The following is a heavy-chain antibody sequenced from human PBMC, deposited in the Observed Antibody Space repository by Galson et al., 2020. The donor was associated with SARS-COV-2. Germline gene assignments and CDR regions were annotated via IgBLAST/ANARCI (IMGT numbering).Heavy chain of an antibody. D-gene: IGHD3-9*01. CDR2: ISYDGSNK. CDR3: AREYFDWFDAFDI. Sequence: GGSLRLSCAASGFTFSNYAMHWVRQAPGKGLEWVAVISYDGSNKYYADSVKGRFTISRDNSKNTLYLQMNSLRAEDTAVYYCAREYFDWFDAFDIWGQGTMVTVSS. CDR1: GFTFSNYA. J-gene: IGHJ3*02. V-gene: IGHV3-30*04.